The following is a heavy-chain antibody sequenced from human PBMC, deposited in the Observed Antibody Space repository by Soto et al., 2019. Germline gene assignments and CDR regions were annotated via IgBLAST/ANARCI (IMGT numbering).Heavy chain of an antibody. CDR3: ARRLGDILTGTYYYYYGMDV. J-gene: IGHJ6*02. CDR2: IYPGDSDT. CDR1: GYSFTSYW. D-gene: IGHD3-9*01. Sequence: GESLKISCKGSGYSFTSYWIGWVRQMPGKGLEWMGIIYPGDSDTRYSPSFQGQVTISADKSISTAYLQWSSLKASDTAMYYCARRLGDILTGTYYYYYGMDVWGQGTTVTVSS. V-gene: IGHV5-51*01.